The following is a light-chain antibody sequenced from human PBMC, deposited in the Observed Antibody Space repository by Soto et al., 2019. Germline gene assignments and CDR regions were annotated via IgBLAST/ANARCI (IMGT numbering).Light chain of an antibody. CDR1: QSVSSD. V-gene: IGKV3-11*01. CDR3: QQRSNWPPFT. J-gene: IGKJ3*01. Sequence: EIVLTQSPATLSLSQGERATLSCRASQSVSSDLAWYQQKPGQAPRLLFYDASNRATGIPARFSASGCGTDFTLTISSLEPEDFAVDYCQQRSNWPPFTFGPGTKVDIK. CDR2: DAS.